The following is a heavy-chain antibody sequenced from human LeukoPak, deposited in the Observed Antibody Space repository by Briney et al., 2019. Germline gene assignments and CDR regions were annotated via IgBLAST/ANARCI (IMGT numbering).Heavy chain of an antibody. Sequence: PGGSLRLSCAASGFTFSSYEMNWVRQAPGKGLEWVSVIFSGGTTKYADSVRGRFTISRDNSKNTLFLQMNSLRAEDTAVYYCARYFDSTGFYPGAFDIWGQGTMVTVSS. CDR1: GFTFSSYE. D-gene: IGHD3-22*01. CDR2: IFSGGTT. J-gene: IGHJ3*02. CDR3: ARYFDSTGFYPGAFDI. V-gene: IGHV3-53*01.